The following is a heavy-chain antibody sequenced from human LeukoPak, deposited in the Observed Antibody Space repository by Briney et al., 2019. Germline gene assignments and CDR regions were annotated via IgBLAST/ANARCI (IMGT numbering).Heavy chain of an antibody. D-gene: IGHD3-10*01. CDR3: ARKYYYASGKPCFDP. Sequence: ASVKVSCKASGYTFTNYGITWVRQAPGQGLEWMGWINTYNGNTNYAQRLQGRVTMTTDTSTSTAYMELRGLRSDDTAVYYCARKYYYASGKPCFDPWGQGTLVTVSS. CDR1: GYTFTNYG. CDR2: INTYNGNT. J-gene: IGHJ5*02. V-gene: IGHV1-18*01.